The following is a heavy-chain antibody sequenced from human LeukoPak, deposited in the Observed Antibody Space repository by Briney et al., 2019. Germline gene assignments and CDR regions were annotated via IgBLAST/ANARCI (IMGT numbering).Heavy chain of an antibody. CDR3: ATSLSGWFGPSAYY. Sequence: PGRSLRLSCVASGFAFSSYEMSWIRQAPGKGLEWVSFISGDGRAIHYADSVKGRFTISADNARNSVFLQMNSLRAEDTAVYYCATSLSGWFGPSAYYCGQGTLVTVSS. J-gene: IGHJ4*02. D-gene: IGHD6-19*01. CDR2: ISGDGRAI. V-gene: IGHV3-48*03. CDR1: GFAFSSYE.